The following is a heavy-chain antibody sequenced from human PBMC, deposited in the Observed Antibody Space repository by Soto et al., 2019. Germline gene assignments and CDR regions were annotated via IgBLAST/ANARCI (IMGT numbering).Heavy chain of an antibody. CDR3: AKATVTTSYFYGMDV. J-gene: IGHJ6*02. V-gene: IGHV3-23*01. CDR1: GFTFSSFA. Sequence: EVQLLESGGGLVQPGGSLRLSCAASGFTFSSFAMNWVRQAPGKGLEWVSAITGSGSSAYFADAVKGRFTISRDNSKKTLYLQMNSLSVEDSGVYFCAKATVTTSYFYGMDVRGQGTTVIVSS. CDR2: ITGSGSSA. D-gene: IGHD4-4*01.